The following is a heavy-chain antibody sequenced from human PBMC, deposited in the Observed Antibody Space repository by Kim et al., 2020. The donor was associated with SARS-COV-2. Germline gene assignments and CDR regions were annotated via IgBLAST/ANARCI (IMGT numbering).Heavy chain of an antibody. CDR3: ARGYSSSWSYYYYGMDV. J-gene: IGHJ6*02. CDR2: ISYDGSNK. D-gene: IGHD6-13*01. CDR1: GFTFSSYA. Sequence: GGSLRLSCAASGFTFSSYAMHWVRQAPGKGLEWVAVISYDGSNKYYADSVKGRFTISRDNSKNTLYLQMNSLRAEDTAVYYCARGYSSSWSYYYYGMDVWGQGTTVTVSS. V-gene: IGHV3-30*04.